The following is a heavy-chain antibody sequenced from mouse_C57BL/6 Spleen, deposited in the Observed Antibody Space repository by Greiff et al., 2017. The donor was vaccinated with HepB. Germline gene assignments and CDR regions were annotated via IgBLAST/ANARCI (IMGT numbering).Heavy chain of an antibody. CDR3: ARPFDGYYVGY. J-gene: IGHJ3*01. V-gene: IGHV5-17*01. Sequence: EVQLVESGGGLVKPGGSLKLSCAASGFTFSDYGMHWVRQAPEKGLEWVAYISSGSSTIYYADTVKGRFTISRDNAKNTLFLQMTSLRSEDTAMYYCARPFDGYYVGYWGQGTLVTVSA. D-gene: IGHD2-3*01. CDR2: ISSGSSTI. CDR1: GFTFSDYG.